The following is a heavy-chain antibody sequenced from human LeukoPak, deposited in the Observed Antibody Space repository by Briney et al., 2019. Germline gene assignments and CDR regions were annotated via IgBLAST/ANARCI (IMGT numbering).Heavy chain of an antibody. CDR2: INHSGST. D-gene: IGHD6-19*01. V-gene: IGHV4-34*01. CDR3: ARRVVDSSGWYYFDY. J-gene: IGHJ4*02. Sequence: PSETLSLTCAVYGGSFSGYYWSWIRQPPGKGLEWIGEINHSGSTNYNPSLKSRVTISVDTSKNQFSLKLSSVTAADTAVYYCARRVVDSSGWYYFDYWGQGTLVTISS. CDR1: GGSFSGYY.